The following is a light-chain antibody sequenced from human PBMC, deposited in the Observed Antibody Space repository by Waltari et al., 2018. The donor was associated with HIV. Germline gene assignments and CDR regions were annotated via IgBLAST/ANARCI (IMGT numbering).Light chain of an antibody. V-gene: IGKV3-11*01. CDR2: DAS. CDR3: QQRSNWPIT. CDR1: QSVSSY. J-gene: IGKJ5*01. Sequence: IVLTQSPATLSLSPGERATLSCRASQSVSSYLAWYQQKPGQAPMLLIYDASNRATGIPARFSGSGSGTDFTLTISSLEPEDFAIDYCQQRSNWPITFGQGTRLDIK.